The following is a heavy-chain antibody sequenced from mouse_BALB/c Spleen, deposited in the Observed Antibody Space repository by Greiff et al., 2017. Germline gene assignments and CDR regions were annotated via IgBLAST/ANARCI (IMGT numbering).Heavy chain of an antibody. CDR2: IWAGGST. CDR3: ARAYGNYVGYAMDY. Sequence: QVQLKESGPGLVAPSQSLSITCTVSGFSLTSYGVHWVRQPPGKGLEWLGVIWAGGSTNYNSALMSRLSISKDNSKSQVFLKMNSLQTDDTAMYYCARAYGNYVGYAMDYWGQGTSVTVSS. CDR1: GFSLTSYG. V-gene: IGHV2-9*02. J-gene: IGHJ4*01. D-gene: IGHD2-1*01.